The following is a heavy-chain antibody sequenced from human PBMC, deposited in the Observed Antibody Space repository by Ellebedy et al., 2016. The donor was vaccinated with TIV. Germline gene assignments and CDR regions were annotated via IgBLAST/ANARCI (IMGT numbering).Heavy chain of an antibody. J-gene: IGHJ6*02. V-gene: IGHV1-69*13. CDR1: GYTFTSYA. CDR3: ARDRVYYYDSSGYYPNYYGMDV. CDR2: IIPIFGTA. D-gene: IGHD3-22*01. Sequence: AASVKVSCKASGYTFTSYAISWVRQAPGQGLEWMGGIIPIFGTANYAQKFQGRVTITADESTSTAYMELSSLRSEDTAVYYCARDRVYYYDSSGYYPNYYGMDVWGQGTTVTVSS.